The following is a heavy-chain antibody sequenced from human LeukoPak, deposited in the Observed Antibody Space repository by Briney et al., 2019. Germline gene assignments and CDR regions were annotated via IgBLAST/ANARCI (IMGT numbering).Heavy chain of an antibody. D-gene: IGHD4-11*01. CDR1: GFTFSDYY. CDR3: ARDLRYSNYHYYFDY. CDR2: ISSSSIYT. V-gene: IGHV3-11*06. J-gene: IGHJ4*02. Sequence: GGSLRLSCAASGFTFSDYYMSWIRQAPGKGLEWVPYISSSSIYTNYADSVKGRFTISRDNAKNSLYLQMNSLRAEDTAVYYCARDLRYSNYHYYFDYWGQGTLVTVSS.